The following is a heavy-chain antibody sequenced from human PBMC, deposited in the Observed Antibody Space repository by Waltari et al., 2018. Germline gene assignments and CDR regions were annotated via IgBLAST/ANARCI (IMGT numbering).Heavy chain of an antibody. D-gene: IGHD3-3*02. CDR3: ATSYHL. CDR1: GFTFSNYW. J-gene: IGHJ4*02. V-gene: IGHV3-7*01. Sequence: EMQLVVSGGGLVQPGGSLRLSCAASGFTFSNYWMNWVRQAPGKGLEWVANIKQDGSETNYVDSVKGRFTISRDNAKNSLFLQMNSLSAGDTAVYFCATSYHLWGQGTLVTVSS. CDR2: IKQDGSET.